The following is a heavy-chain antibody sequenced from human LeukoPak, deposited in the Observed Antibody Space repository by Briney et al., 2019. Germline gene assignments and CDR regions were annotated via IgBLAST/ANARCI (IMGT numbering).Heavy chain of an antibody. D-gene: IGHD3-10*01. CDR2: ISDGGSTV. CDR3: ARRVGSGSNLDF. V-gene: IGHV3-48*03. Sequence: GGSLRLSCEASGFAFSSYKMNWVRQAPGKGLEWVSYISDGGSTVYYTDSVKGRFTISRDNAKNSLFLQMNSLRAEDTALYYCARRVGSGSNLDFWGQGTLVTVSS. J-gene: IGHJ4*02. CDR1: GFAFSSYK.